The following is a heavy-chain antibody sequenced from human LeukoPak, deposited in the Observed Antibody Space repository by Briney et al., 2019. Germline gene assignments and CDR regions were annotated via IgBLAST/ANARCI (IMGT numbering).Heavy chain of an antibody. CDR1: GFTFSDYS. D-gene: IGHD7-27*01. CDR3: AREDDDWGPNTFDL. J-gene: IGHJ3*01. V-gene: IGHV3-48*01. CDR2: IVSSSHVT. Sequence: GGSLRLSCAASGFTFSDYSMNWVRQAPGKGPEWLSYIVSSSHVTHYADSVMGRFTISRDNAKSSLYLQVDSLRTDGTAVYYCAREDDDWGPNTFDLWGPGTKVTVS.